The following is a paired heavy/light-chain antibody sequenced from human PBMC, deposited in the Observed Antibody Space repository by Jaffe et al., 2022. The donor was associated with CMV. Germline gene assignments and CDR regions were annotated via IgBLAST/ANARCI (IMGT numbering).Heavy chain of an antibody. CDR2: ISGSGGTT. Sequence: EVQLVESGGGLVQPGGSLRLSCAASGFTFSSYAMMWVRQAPGKGLEWVSGISGSGGTTSYADSVKGRVTISRDNSKNTLYLQMNSLRAEDTAVYYCASPLVGALTTSPGVTDFWGQGTLVTVSS. D-gene: IGHD1-26*01. V-gene: IGHV3-23*04. CDR3: ASPLVGALTTSPGVTDF. CDR1: GFTFSSYA. J-gene: IGHJ4*02.
Light chain of an antibody. V-gene: IGKV3-20*01. CDR2: AAS. J-gene: IGKJ2*01. CDR3: LQYGSSPRA. Sequence: EIVLTQSPGTLSLSPGEKATLSCRASQSITSSYLAWYQQKPGQAPRLLIYAASSRAAGIPDRFSGSGSGTDFTLTISRLEPEDFAVYYCLQYGSSPRAFGQGTKLEIK. CDR1: QSITSSY.